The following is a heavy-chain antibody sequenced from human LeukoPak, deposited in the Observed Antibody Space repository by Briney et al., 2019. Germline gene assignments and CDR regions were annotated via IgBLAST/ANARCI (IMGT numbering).Heavy chain of an antibody. CDR3: AREGYGSGSYYNV. J-gene: IGHJ4*02. Sequence: KPSETLSLTCAVYGGSFSGYYWSWIRQPPGKGLEWIGEINHSGSTNYNPSLKSRVTISVDTSKNQFSLKLSSVTAAGTAVYYCAREGYGSGSYYNVWGQGTLVTVSS. CDR1: GGSFSGYY. CDR2: INHSGST. D-gene: IGHD3-10*01. V-gene: IGHV4-34*01.